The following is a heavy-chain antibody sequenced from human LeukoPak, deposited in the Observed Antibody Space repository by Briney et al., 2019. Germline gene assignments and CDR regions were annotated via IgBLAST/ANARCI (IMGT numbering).Heavy chain of an antibody. CDR2: ISSSGRAK. J-gene: IGHJ4*02. D-gene: IGHD3-9*01. Sequence: LGGSLRLSCAASGFTFSDYYMSWIRPAPGKGLEWASYISSSGRAKYYADAVKGIFTSSSDNDKNSLYLQMNRLRAEDTAVYYCARVNDYYDILTGYYSYYFDYWGQRTLVSVCS. V-gene: IGHV3-11*01. CDR3: ARVNDYYDILTGYYSYYFDY. CDR1: GFTFSDYY.